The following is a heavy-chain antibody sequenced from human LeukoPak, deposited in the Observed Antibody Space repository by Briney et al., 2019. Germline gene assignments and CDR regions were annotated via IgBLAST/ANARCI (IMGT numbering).Heavy chain of an antibody. J-gene: IGHJ3*02. CDR2: IYHSGST. Sequence: PSETLSLTCAVSGGSISSGGYSWSWIRQPPGKGLEWIGYIYHSGSTYYNPSLKSRVTISVDRSKNQFSLKLSSVTAADTAVYYCATRYFDWLLWNDAFDIWGQGTMVTVSS. CDR3: ATRYFDWLLWNDAFDI. CDR1: GGSISSGGYS. D-gene: IGHD3-9*01. V-gene: IGHV4-30-2*01.